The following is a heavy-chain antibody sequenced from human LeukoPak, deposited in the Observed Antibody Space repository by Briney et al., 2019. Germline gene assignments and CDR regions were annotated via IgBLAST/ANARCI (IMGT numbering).Heavy chain of an antibody. CDR3: AMTQPIYYYYGMDV. V-gene: IGHV4-31*03. J-gene: IGHJ6*02. CDR1: GGSISSGGYS. D-gene: IGHD6-13*01. Sequence: PSQTLSLTCTVSGGSISSGGYSWSWIRQHPGKGLEWIGYIYYSGSTYYNPSLKSRVTISVDTSKNQFSLKLSSVTAADTAVYYCAMTQPIYYYYGMDVWGQGTTVTVSS. CDR2: IYYSGST.